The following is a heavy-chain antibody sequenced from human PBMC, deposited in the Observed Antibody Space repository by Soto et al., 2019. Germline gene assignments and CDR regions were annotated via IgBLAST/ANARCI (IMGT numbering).Heavy chain of an antibody. V-gene: IGHV1-69*05. CDR2: IIPIFGTA. CDR1: GGTFSSYA. CDR3: ARPTSTVVGQNWYFDL. D-gene: IGHD2-15*01. Sequence: QVQLVQSGAEVKKPGSSVKVSCKASGGTFSSYAISWVRQAPGQGLEWMGGIIPIFGTANYAQKFQGRVTITXXEXTXXAYRELSSLRSEDTAVYYCARPTSTVVGQNWYFDLWGRGTLVTVSS. J-gene: IGHJ2*01.